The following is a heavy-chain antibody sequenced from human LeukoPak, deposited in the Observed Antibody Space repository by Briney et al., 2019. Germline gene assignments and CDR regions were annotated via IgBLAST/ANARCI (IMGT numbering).Heavy chain of an antibody. J-gene: IGHJ6*02. Sequence: GGSLRLSCAASGFTFSGYSMNWVRQAPGKGLEWVSSIRSSSSYIYYADSVKGRFTISRDNAKNSLYLQMNSLRAEDTAVYYCARDLTSSHGSGSYLYYYYGMDVWGQGTTVTVSS. CDR1: GFTFSGYS. CDR3: ARDLTSSHGSGSYLYYYYGMDV. V-gene: IGHV3-21*01. D-gene: IGHD3-10*01. CDR2: IRSSSSYI.